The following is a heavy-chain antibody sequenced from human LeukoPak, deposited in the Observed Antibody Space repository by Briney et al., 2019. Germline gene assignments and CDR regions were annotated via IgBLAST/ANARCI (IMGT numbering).Heavy chain of an antibody. J-gene: IGHJ6*03. D-gene: IGHD5-24*01. CDR2: IDHSGST. V-gene: IGHV4-38-2*02. CDR1: GYSISSGYY. CDR3: ARHLRNYYYYMDV. Sequence: SETLSLTCTVSGYSISSGYYWGWIRQPPGKGLEWTGSIDHSGSTYYNPSLKSRITISVDTSKNQFSLKLSSVTAADTAVYYCARHLRNYYYYMDVWGKGTTVTISS.